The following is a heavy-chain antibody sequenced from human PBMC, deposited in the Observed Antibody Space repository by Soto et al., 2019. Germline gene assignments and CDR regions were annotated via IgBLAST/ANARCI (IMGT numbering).Heavy chain of an antibody. V-gene: IGHV3-33*01. J-gene: IGHJ4*02. CDR1: GFTFSSYG. CDR3: ARDWDSSGWHLLDY. Sequence: QVQLVESGGGVVQPGRSLRLSCAASGFTFSSYGMHWVRQAPGKGLEWVAVIWYDGSNKYYADSVKGRFTISRDNSKNTLYLQMNSLRAEDTAVYYCARDWDSSGWHLLDYWGQGTLVTVS. CDR2: IWYDGSNK. D-gene: IGHD6-19*01.